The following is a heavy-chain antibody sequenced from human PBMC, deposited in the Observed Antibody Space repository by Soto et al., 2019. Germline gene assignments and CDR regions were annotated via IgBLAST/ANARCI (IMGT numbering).Heavy chain of an antibody. V-gene: IGHV3-73*01. CDR3: SRDDSDWFFN. CDR2: IGSKGETYAT. Sequence: PGGALRLSGAASGFNYGASNLQWVSQASGKGLEWLGRIGSKGETYATTYAASVKGRFTISRDDSKKTAYLQMNNLESEDTAVYYCSRDDSDWFFNWGRGTLVTVSS. D-gene: IGHD3-9*01. CDR1: GFNYGASN. J-gene: IGHJ4*02.